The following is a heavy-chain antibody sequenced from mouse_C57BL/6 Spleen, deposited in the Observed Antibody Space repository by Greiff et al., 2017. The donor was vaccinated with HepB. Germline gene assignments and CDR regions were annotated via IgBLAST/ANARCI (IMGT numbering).Heavy chain of an antibody. CDR3: ARDYGSGGFAY. CDR1: GFTFTDYY. CDR2: IRNKANGYTT. D-gene: IGHD1-1*01. V-gene: IGHV7-3*01. Sequence: DVKLVESGGGLVQPGGSLSLSCAASGFTFTDYYMSWVRQPPGKALEWLGFIRNKANGYTTEYSASVKGRFTISRDNSQSILYLQMNALRAEDSATYYCARDYGSGGFAYWGQGTLVTVSA. J-gene: IGHJ3*01.